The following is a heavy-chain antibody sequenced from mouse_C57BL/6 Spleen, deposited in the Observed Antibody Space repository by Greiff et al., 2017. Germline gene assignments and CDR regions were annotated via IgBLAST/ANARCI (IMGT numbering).Heavy chain of an antibody. V-gene: IGHV1-19*01. CDR3: ARRHYSNYGGFAY. D-gene: IGHD2-5*01. J-gene: IGHJ3*01. CDR2: INPYNGGT. Sequence: VQLKESGPVLVKPGASVKMSCKASGYTFTDYYMNWVKQSHGKSLEWIGVINPYNGGTSYNQKFKGKATLTVDKSSSTAYMELNSLTSEDSAVYYCARRHYSNYGGFAYWGQGTLVTVAA. CDR1: GYTFTDYY.